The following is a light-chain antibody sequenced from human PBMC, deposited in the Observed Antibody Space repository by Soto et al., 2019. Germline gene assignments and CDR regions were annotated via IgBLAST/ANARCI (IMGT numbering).Light chain of an antibody. CDR2: GAS. Sequence: EIVFTQSPGTLSLSPGERATLSCRASQSVSSSYLAWYQQKPGQAPRLLIYGASSSATGIPDRFSGSGSGTDFTLTISRLEPEDFAVYYCQQYGSSQTFGQGIKVDIK. V-gene: IGKV3-20*01. CDR1: QSVSSSY. CDR3: QQYGSSQT. J-gene: IGKJ1*01.